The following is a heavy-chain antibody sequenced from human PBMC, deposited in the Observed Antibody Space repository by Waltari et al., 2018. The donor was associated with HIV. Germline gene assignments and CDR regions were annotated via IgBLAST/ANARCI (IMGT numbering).Heavy chain of an antibody. V-gene: IGHV1-8*01. CDR3: ARLGYCSSTSCYYYYYYGMDV. J-gene: IGHJ6*02. Sequence: QVQLVQSGAEVKKPGASVKVSCTASGYTFTRYDHNWVRQAPGQGLEWMGWMNPNSGNTGYAQKFQGRVTMTRNTSISTAYMELSSLRSEDTAVYYCARLGYCSSTSCYYYYYYGMDVWGQGTTVTVSS. D-gene: IGHD2-2*01. CDR2: MNPNSGNT. CDR1: GYTFTRYD.